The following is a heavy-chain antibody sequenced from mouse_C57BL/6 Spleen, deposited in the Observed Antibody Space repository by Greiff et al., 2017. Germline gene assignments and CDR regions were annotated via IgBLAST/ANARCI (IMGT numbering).Heavy chain of an antibody. CDR1: GFTFSSYA. D-gene: IGHD1-1*01. Sequence: EVQLQQSGEGLVKPGGSLKLSCAASGFTFSSYAMSWVRQTPEKRLEWVAYISSGGDYIYYADTVKGRFTISRDNARNTLYLQMSSLKSEDTAMYYCTRGYYYGSSPYAMDYWGQGTSVTVSS. V-gene: IGHV5-9-1*02. CDR3: TRGYYYGSSPYAMDY. CDR2: ISSGGDYI. J-gene: IGHJ4*01.